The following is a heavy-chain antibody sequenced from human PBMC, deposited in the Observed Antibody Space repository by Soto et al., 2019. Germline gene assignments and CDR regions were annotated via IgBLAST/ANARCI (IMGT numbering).Heavy chain of an antibody. Sequence: SVKVSCKASGGTFSSYAISWVRQAPGQGLEWMGGIIPIFGTANYAQKFQGRVTITADESTSTAYMELSSLRSEDTAVYYCARDRDRIGYCSSTSCYSPNWFDPWGQGTLVTVSS. CDR2: IIPIFGTA. D-gene: IGHD2-2*01. J-gene: IGHJ5*02. CDR3: ARDRDRIGYCSSTSCYSPNWFDP. V-gene: IGHV1-69*13. CDR1: GGTFSSYA.